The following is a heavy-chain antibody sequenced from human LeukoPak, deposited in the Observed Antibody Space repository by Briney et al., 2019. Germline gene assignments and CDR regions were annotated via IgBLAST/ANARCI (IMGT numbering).Heavy chain of an antibody. J-gene: IGHJ6*02. Sequence: ASVKVSCKASGYTFTGYYLHWVRQAPGQGLEWLGWINPNSGGTHYAQKFQGRVTVTRDTSISTAYMELNSLRSEDTALYYCARPMTGTGLAYYYYGMDIWGQGTTVTVSS. CDR2: INPNSGGT. D-gene: IGHD1-1*01. CDR3: ARPMTGTGLAYYYYGMDI. CDR1: GYTFTGYY. V-gene: IGHV1-2*02.